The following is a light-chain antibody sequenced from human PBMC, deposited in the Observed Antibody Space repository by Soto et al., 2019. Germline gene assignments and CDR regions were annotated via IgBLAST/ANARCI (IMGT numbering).Light chain of an antibody. CDR3: QVYGTSSKT. J-gene: IGKJ1*01. CDR1: QTVTSGY. Sequence: PGERATLSCRASQTVTSGYLAWYQQKPGQAPRLLIYGVSTGATVIPDRFSGSGSGTDFTLTISRLEPEDFAVCFCQVYGTSSKTFGQGTKVDIK. CDR2: GVS. V-gene: IGKV3-20*01.